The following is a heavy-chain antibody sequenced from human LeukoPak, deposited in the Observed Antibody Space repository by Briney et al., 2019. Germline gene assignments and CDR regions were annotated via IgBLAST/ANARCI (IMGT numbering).Heavy chain of an antibody. D-gene: IGHD5-12*01. CDR1: GGSISSYY. Sequence: PSETLSLTCTVSGGSISSYYWSWIRQPPGKGLEWIGYIYYSGSTNYNPSLKSRVTISVDTSKNQFSLKLSSVTAADTAVYYCASLSGYDRSAEDAFDIWGQGTMVTVSS. CDR2: IYYSGST. CDR3: ASLSGYDRSAEDAFDI. J-gene: IGHJ3*02. V-gene: IGHV4-59*08.